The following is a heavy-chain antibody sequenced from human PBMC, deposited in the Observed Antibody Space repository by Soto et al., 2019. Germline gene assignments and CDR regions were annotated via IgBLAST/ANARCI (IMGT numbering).Heavy chain of an antibody. CDR1: GGSFSGYY. Sequence: QVQLQQWGAGLLKPSETLSLTCAVYGGSFSGYYWSWIRQPPGKGLEWIGEINHSGSTNYNPSLKSRVTISVDTSKNQFSLKLSSVTAADTAVYYCARGSARGYSGYDLAVRESYYFDYWGQGTLVTVSS. V-gene: IGHV4-34*01. CDR2: INHSGST. J-gene: IGHJ4*02. CDR3: ARGSARGYSGYDLAVRESYYFDY. D-gene: IGHD5-12*01.